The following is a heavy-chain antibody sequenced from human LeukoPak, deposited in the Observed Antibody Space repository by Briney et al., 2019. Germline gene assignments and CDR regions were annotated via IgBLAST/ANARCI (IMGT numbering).Heavy chain of an antibody. CDR1: GYTFTYFY. CDR3: ASFEVGA. V-gene: IGHV1-2*02. CDR2: INPNSGGT. Sequence: ASVKVSCKASGYTFTYFYIHWVRQAPGQGLEWMGWINPNSGGTNYAQKFQGRVTMTRDTSISTAYMELSSLRSDDTAVYYCASFEVGAWGQGTLVTVSS. J-gene: IGHJ5*02. D-gene: IGHD3-3*01.